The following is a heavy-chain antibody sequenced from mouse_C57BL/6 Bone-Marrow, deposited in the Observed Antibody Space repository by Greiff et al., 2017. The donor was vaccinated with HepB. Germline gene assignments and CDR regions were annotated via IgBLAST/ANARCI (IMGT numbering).Heavy chain of an antibody. CDR2: INPSTGGT. CDR3: ARESHDGYYDYAMDY. J-gene: IGHJ4*01. Sequence: QVQLQQPGTELVKPGASVKLSCKASGYTFTSYWMHWVKQRPGQGLERIGEINPSTGGTTYNQKFKAKATLTVDKSSSTAYMQLKSLTSEDSAVYYCARESHDGYYDYAMDYWGQGTSVTVSS. CDR1: GYTFTSYW. D-gene: IGHD2-3*01. V-gene: IGHV1-53*01.